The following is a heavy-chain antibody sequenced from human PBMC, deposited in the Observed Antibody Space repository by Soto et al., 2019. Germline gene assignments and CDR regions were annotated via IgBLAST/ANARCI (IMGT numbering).Heavy chain of an antibody. V-gene: IGHV3-30-3*01. J-gene: IGHJ3*02. CDR1: GFTFSYYS. D-gene: IGHD6-6*01. CDR2: ISYDGSNK. CDR3: ARGGEYSSSVLVVFDI. Sequence: PGGSLSLSCAASGFTFSYYSMHWVRQAPGKGLEWVAFISYDGSNKYYADSVKGRFTISRDNSKNTLYLQLNSLRAEDTAVYYCARGGEYSSSVLVVFDIGGKGKMVPVSS.